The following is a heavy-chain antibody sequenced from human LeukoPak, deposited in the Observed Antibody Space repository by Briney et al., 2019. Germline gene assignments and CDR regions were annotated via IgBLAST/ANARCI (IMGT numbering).Heavy chain of an antibody. V-gene: IGHV4-31*03. D-gene: IGHD5-24*01. CDR2: IYYSGSS. CDR1: GGSISSGGYY. J-gene: IGHJ4*02. CDR3: TRGEMATTYYFDF. Sequence: SQTLSLTCTISGGSISSGGYYWSWIRQHPGKGLEWIGYIYYSGSSYYNPSLKSRVTISVDTSKNQFSLKLTSVTAADTAVYYCTRGEMATTYYFDFWGQGTLVTVSS.